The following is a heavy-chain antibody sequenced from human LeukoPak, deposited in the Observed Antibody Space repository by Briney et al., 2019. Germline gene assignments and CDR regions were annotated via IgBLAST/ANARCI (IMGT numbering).Heavy chain of an antibody. V-gene: IGHV1-69*01. CDR1: GGTFSSYV. CDR3: ARSMDIVVVPAAMGKYFQH. Sequence: ASVKVSCKASGGTFSSYVISWVRQAPGQGLEWMGGIIPIFGTANYAQKFQGRVTITADESTNTAYMELSSLRSEDTAVYYCARSMDIVVVPAAMGKYFQHWGQGTLVTVSS. J-gene: IGHJ1*01. CDR2: IIPIFGTA. D-gene: IGHD2-2*03.